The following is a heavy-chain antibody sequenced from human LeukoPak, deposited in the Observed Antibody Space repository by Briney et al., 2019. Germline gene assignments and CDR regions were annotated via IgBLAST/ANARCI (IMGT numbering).Heavy chain of an antibody. V-gene: IGHV3-33*01. CDR2: IYYDGNNK. CDR1: GFTFSSYG. J-gene: IGHJ4*02. D-gene: IGHD3-10*01. Sequence: PGGSLRLSCAASGFTFSSYGMHWVRQAPGNGLEWVAVIYYDGNNKFYADSVKGRFTISRDNCKNTLYLQMNSLRAEDTAVYYCARDAYYYGSGSYVDYWGQGTLVTVSS. CDR3: ARDAYYYGSGSYVDY.